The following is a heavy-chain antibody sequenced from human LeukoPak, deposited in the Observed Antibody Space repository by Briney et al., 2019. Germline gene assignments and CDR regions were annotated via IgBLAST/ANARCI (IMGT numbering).Heavy chain of an antibody. J-gene: IGHJ4*02. CDR2: ISGSGGST. V-gene: IGHV3-23*01. Sequence: GGSLRLSCAASGFTFSSYAMSWVRQAPGKGLEWVSAISGSGGSTYYADSVKGRFTISRDNSKNTLYLQMNSLGAEDTAVYYCAKDPYYYDSSGRYYFDYWGQGTLVTVSS. D-gene: IGHD3-22*01. CDR1: GFTFSSYA. CDR3: AKDPYYYDSSGRYYFDY.